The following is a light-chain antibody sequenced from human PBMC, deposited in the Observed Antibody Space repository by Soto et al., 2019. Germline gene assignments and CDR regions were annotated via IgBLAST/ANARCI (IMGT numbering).Light chain of an antibody. Sequence: QSVLTQPPSVSGAPGPRVTIPCTGSSSNIGAGFDVHWYQQLPGTAPKLLIYGNSNRPSGVPDRFSGSRSGTSASLAITGLHAEDEADYYCQSYDSSLTGSKVFGSGTKVTVL. CDR3: QSYDSSLTGSKV. J-gene: IGLJ1*01. CDR1: SSNIGAGFD. CDR2: GNS. V-gene: IGLV1-40*01.